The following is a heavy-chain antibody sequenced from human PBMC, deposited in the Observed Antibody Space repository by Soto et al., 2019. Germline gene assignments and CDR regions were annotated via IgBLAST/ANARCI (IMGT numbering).Heavy chain of an antibody. Sequence: PSETLSLTCTVSGGSFSPNYWACIRQPPGKGLEWIGYIYYAGTTSYNPSLKCRVSITLETSKSQFSLGLTSVTASDTAVYYCARLGAYYQSLDPWGQGTVVTVS. CDR2: IYYAGTT. V-gene: IGHV4-59*08. D-gene: IGHD2-21*01. CDR3: ARLGAYYQSLDP. CDR1: GGSFSPNY. J-gene: IGHJ5*02.